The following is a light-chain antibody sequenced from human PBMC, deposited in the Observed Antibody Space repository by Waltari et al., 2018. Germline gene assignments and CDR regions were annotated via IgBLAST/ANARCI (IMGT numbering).Light chain of an antibody. Sequence: DIVMTQSPDSLAVSLGERATINCKSSQSVLYSSNNKNYLAWYQQTPGQPPKLLIHWASTRVSGVPDRFSGSETGTEFIITTSSLQAEDVTVYDGQKYLTTPRTFGAGTKVEIK. CDR3: QKYLTTPRT. J-gene: IGKJ4*02. V-gene: IGKV4-1*01. CDR2: WAS. CDR1: QSVLYSSNNKNY.